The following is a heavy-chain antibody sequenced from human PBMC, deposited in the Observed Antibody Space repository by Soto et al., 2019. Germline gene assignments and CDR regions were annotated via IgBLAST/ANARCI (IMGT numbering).Heavy chain of an antibody. Sequence: GGSLRLSCAASGFTFDDYAMHWVRQAPGKGLEWVSSISWNSGGIGYADSVKGRFTISRDNAKNSLYLQMNSLRADDTALYYCVRATDLYFFDYWGQGALVTVSS. V-gene: IGHV3-9*01. CDR1: GFTFDDYA. D-gene: IGHD3-3*01. J-gene: IGHJ4*02. CDR3: VRATDLYFFDY. CDR2: ISWNSGGI.